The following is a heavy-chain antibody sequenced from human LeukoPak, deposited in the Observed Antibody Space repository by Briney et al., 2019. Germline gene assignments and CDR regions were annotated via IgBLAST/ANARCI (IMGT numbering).Heavy chain of an antibody. Sequence: GGSLRLSCAASGSTFSSYEMNWVRQAPGKGLEWVSAISGSGGSTYYADSVKGRFTISRDNSKNTLYLQMNSLRAEDTAVYYCAKETTHLLRYFDWLSRYFDYWGQGTLVTVSS. CDR2: ISGSGGST. CDR1: GSTFSSYE. D-gene: IGHD3-9*01. V-gene: IGHV3-23*01. CDR3: AKETTHLLRYFDWLSRYFDY. J-gene: IGHJ4*02.